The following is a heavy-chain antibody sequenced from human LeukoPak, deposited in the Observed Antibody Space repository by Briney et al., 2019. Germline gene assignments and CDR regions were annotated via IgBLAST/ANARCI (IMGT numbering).Heavy chain of an antibody. Sequence: PGGSLRLSCAPSGLTFHNTWMHWIRQAPGKGLVWVSRIISDGITTTYADSVKGRFTISRDNAKNTLYLQMNSLRADDTAVYYCAADGEYAFLVWGQGTMVTVSS. D-gene: IGHD2/OR15-2a*01. J-gene: IGHJ3*01. CDR2: IISDGITT. V-gene: IGHV3-74*01. CDR1: GLTFHNTW. CDR3: AADGEYAFLV.